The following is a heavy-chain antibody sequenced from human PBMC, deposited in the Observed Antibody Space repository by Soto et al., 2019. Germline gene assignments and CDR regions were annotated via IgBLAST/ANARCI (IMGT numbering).Heavy chain of an antibody. V-gene: IGHV1-69*12. J-gene: IGHJ5*01. CDR1: AGRFRSYA. CDR3: AYSANHRYFFDS. D-gene: IGHD5-18*01. Sequence: QVQLVQSGAEVKKPGSSVKVSCKASAGRFRSYAVNWVRQAPGQGLECLGGIIPIFGTPNYAQKFHGRVSITADESTSTVYMDLISLTSEDTAVYYCAYSANHRYFFDSWGQGTLVTVSS. CDR2: IIPIFGTP.